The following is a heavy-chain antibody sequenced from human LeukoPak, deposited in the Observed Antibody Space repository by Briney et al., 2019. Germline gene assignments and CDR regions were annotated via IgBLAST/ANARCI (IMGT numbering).Heavy chain of an antibody. V-gene: IGHV4-39*01. CDR1: GGSISSSSYY. CDR3: ASSPYDSSGYPFDY. CDR2: IYYSGST. D-gene: IGHD3-22*01. J-gene: IGHJ4*02. Sequence: SETLSLTCTVSGGSISSSSYYWAWIRQPPGKGLEWIGSIYYSGSTYCNPSLKSRVTISVDTSKNQFSLKLSSVTAADTAVYYCASSPYDSSGYPFDYWGQGTLVTVSS.